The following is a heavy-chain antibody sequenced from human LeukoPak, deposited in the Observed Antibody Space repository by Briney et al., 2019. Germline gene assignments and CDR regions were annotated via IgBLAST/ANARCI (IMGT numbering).Heavy chain of an antibody. J-gene: IGHJ3*02. CDR3: ARPLRKYYDSSGYVAFDI. Sequence: NSGESLKISCKGSGYSFSSYWIAWVRQMPGKGLEWMGIIYPGDSDSKYSRSFQGQVTTSADKSINTAYLQWSSLKASDSAMYYCARPLRKYYDSSGYVAFDIWGQGTMVTVSS. CDR2: IYPGDSDS. V-gene: IGHV5-51*01. D-gene: IGHD3-22*01. CDR1: GYSFSSYW.